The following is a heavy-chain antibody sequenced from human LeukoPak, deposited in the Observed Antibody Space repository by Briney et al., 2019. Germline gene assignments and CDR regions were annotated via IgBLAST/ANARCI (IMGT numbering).Heavy chain of an antibody. CDR3: AKQRAAGGPFDY. CDR1: GFTFSSYA. J-gene: IGHJ4*02. V-gene: IGHV3-23*01. CDR2: ISGSGGST. Sequence: GGSLRLSCAASGFTFSSYAMSWVRQAPGKGLEWVSAISGSGGSTYYADSVKGRFTISRDNSKNTLYLQLNSLRAEDTALFYCAKQRAAGGPFDYWGQGTLATVSS. D-gene: IGHD6-13*01.